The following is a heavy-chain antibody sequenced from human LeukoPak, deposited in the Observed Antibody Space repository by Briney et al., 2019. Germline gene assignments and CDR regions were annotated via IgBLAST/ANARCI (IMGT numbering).Heavy chain of an antibody. V-gene: IGHV4-39*07. CDR1: GGSISTSSYY. J-gene: IGHJ6*03. Sequence: ASETLSLTCTVSGGSISTSSYYWGWIRQPPGKGLQWIGSIYYNGSTYYNPSLKSRVIISVDTSKNQFSLQLNSVTPEDTAVYYCARGTHYPHYYMDVWGKGTTVTVSS. CDR3: ARGTHYPHYYMDV. CDR2: IYYNGST. D-gene: IGHD1-26*01.